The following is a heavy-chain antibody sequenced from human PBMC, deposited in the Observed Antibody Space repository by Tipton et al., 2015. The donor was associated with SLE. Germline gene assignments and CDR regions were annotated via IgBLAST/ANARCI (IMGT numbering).Heavy chain of an antibody. Sequence: QLVQSGAEVRKPGESLKISCKTSGYTFTNYWIGWVRQMPGKGLEWMGNIYPDDSDTRYSPSFQGQVTISADKYINTAYLQWRSLKASDTAMYYCARQDLDTAMVSFDYWGQGTLVTVSS. CDR2: IYPDDSDT. CDR3: ARQDLDTAMVSFDY. J-gene: IGHJ4*02. V-gene: IGHV5-51*01. D-gene: IGHD5-18*01. CDR1: GYTFTNYW.